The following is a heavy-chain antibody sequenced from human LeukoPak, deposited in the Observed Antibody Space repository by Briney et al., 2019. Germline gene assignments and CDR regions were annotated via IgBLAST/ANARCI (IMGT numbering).Heavy chain of an antibody. V-gene: IGHV4-30-4*01. J-gene: IGHJ5*02. D-gene: IGHD3-22*01. CDR2: MYYSGST. CDR3: ARPYYYDSRIDP. Sequence: SETLSLTCTVSGGSISSGDYYWSWIRQPPGKGLEWIGYMYYSGSTYYNPSLKSRVVLSVATSKNQFSLKLSSVPAADTAVYYCARPYYYDSRIDPWGQGILVTVSS. CDR1: GGSISSGDYY.